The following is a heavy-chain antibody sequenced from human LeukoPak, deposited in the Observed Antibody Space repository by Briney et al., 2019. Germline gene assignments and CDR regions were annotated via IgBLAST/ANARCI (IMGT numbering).Heavy chain of an antibody. D-gene: IGHD2-15*01. V-gene: IGHV3-74*01. CDR3: VSFHETY. J-gene: IGHJ4*02. Sequence: PGGSLRLSCAASGNYWMHWVRQAPGKGLVWVSHINSDGSWTGYADSVKGRFTISKDNAKNMVYLHMNSLRVDDTAVYYCVSFHETYWGRGTLVTVSS. CDR2: INSDGSWT. CDR1: GNYW.